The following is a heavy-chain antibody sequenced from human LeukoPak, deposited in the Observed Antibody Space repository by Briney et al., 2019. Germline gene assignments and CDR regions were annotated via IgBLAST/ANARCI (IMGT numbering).Heavy chain of an antibody. D-gene: IGHD2-15*01. CDR1: GFTFNNYA. V-gene: IGHV3-23*01. CDR2: ISGSGGST. Sequence: GGSLRLSCSASGFTFNNYAMNWVRQAPGKGLEWVSGISGSGGSTYYADSVKGRFTISRDNSKNTLYLQMNSLRAEDTAVYYCAKDFDEVVVVTTGGYWGQGTLVTVSS. J-gene: IGHJ4*02. CDR3: AKDFDEVVVVTTGGY.